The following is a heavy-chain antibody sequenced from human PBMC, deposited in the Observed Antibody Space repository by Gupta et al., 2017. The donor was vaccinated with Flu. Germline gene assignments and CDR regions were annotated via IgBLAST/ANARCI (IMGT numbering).Heavy chain of an antibody. CDR3: ARFPTPIAATGWFDP. J-gene: IGHJ5*02. CDR2: IYYSGST. CDR1: GGSISSGGYY. D-gene: IGHD2-15*01. Sequence: QVQLQESGPGLVKPSQTLSLTCTVSGGSISSGGYYWSWIRQHPGKGLEWIGYIYYSGSTYYNPSLKSRVTISVDTSKNQFSLKLSSVTAADTAVYYCARFPTPIAATGWFDPWGQGTLVTVSS. V-gene: IGHV4-31*03.